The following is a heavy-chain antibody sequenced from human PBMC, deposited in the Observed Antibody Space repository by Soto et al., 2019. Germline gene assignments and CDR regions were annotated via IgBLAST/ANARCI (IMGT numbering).Heavy chain of an antibody. CDR1: GVSISSYY. CDR2: IYYSGST. J-gene: IGHJ6*02. CDR3: ARSPTKYGMDV. V-gene: IGHV4-59*08. Sequence: SDTLSLTCTVSGVSISSYYWSWILQPPGKGLEWIGYIYYSGSTNYNPSLKSRVTISVDTSKNQFSLKLSSVTAADTAVYYCARSPTKYGMDVWGQGTTVTVSS.